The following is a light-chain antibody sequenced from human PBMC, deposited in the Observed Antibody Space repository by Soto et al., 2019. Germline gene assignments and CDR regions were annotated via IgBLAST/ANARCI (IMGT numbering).Light chain of an antibody. CDR1: QGISSY. Sequence: PSPYHATTRDRVTITCRASQGISSYLAWYQQKPGKAPKLLIYAASTLQSGVPSRFSGSGSGTDFTLTISSLQPEDGAIYFCQQANSFPITFGQGTRLEI. CDR2: AAS. CDR3: QQANSFPIT. J-gene: IGKJ5*01. V-gene: IGKV1-8*01.